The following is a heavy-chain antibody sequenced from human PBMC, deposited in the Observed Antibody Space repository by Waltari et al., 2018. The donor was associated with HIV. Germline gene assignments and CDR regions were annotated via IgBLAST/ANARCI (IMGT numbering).Heavy chain of an antibody. CDR3: TSGGVGSTEDFYYGMDV. CDR1: GGSLSRRHYY. Sequence: QLHLQQSGPGLVNPSETLSLSCTVSGGSLSRRHYYWGWIRHPPGMGLEWIGSIYYSGSTYYNPSLKSRVTVSVDTSRNQFSLKLYSVTAADTAVYYCTSGGVGSTEDFYYGMDVWGQGTTVTVSS. D-gene: IGHD3-16*01. V-gene: IGHV4-39*01. CDR2: IYYSGST. J-gene: IGHJ6*02.